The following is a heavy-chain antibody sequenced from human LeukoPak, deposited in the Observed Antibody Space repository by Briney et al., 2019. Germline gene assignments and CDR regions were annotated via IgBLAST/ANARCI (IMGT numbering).Heavy chain of an antibody. CDR2: IYYSGST. V-gene: IGHV4-59*08. CDR3: ARAPIAAAATDYFDY. Sequence: SETLSLTCTVSGGSISSYYWSWIRQPPGKGLEWVGYIYYSGSTNYNPSLKSRVTISVDTSKNQFSLKLSSVTAADTAVYYCARAPIAAAATDYFDYWGQGTLVTVSS. CDR1: GGSISSYY. D-gene: IGHD6-13*01. J-gene: IGHJ4*02.